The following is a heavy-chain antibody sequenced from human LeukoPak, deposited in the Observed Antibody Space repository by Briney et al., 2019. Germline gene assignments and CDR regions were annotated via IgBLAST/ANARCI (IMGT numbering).Heavy chain of an antibody. V-gene: IGHV4-34*01. CDR3: ARHSRMVAAGALDY. CDR1: GGSFSGYY. D-gene: IGHD2-15*01. CDR2: INHSGST. J-gene: IGHJ4*02. Sequence: PSETLSLTCAVYGGSFSGYYWSWIRQPPGKGLEWIGEINHSGSTNYNPSLKSRVTISVDTSKNQFSLKLSSVTAADTAVYYCARHSRMVAAGALDYWGQGTLVTVSS.